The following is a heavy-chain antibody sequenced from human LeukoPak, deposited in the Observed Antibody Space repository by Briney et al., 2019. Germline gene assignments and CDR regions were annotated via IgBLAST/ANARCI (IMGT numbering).Heavy chain of an antibody. CDR1: GGSISSSSYY. CDR2: IYYRGST. Sequence: SETLSLTCTVSGGSISSSSYYWGWIRQPPGKGLEWIGSIYYRGSTYYNPSLKSRVTISVDTSKNQFSLKLSSVTAADTAVYYCARALTNRIQLWLRPRDYWGQGTLVTVSS. D-gene: IGHD5-18*01. CDR3: ARALTNRIQLWLRPRDY. J-gene: IGHJ4*02. V-gene: IGHV4-39*07.